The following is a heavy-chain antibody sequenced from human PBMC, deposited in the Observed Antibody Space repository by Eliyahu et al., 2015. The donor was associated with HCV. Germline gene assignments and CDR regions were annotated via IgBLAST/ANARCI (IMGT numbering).Heavy chain of an antibody. J-gene: IGHJ4*02. Sequence: EVQLSESGGGLVQPGGSLRXSCAASGFXFSNXALXWVRQAPGKGLEWVSAXSGSGANTFYADSVKGRFTISKDNSKNTLYLQMNSLRAEDTAVYYCTRSITLSHSYRDDYWGQGTLVTVSS. CDR2: XSGSGANT. D-gene: IGHD5-24*01. CDR3: TRSITLSHSYRDDY. CDR1: GFXFSNXA. V-gene: IGHV3-23*01.